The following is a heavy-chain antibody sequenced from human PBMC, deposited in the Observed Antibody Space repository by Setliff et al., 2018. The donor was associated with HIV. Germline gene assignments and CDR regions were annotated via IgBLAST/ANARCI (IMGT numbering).Heavy chain of an antibody. J-gene: IGHJ4*02. Sequence: PSETLSLTCAVSGYSISSGYYWGWIRQPPGKGLEWIGHIYHSGSTSYNPSLKSRATISVDTSKNQFSLTLSSVTAADTAVYYCATVSGYYWQYFDYWGPGTLVTVSS. V-gene: IGHV4-38-2*01. D-gene: IGHD3-22*01. CDR2: IYHSGST. CDR3: ATVSGYYWQYFDY. CDR1: GYSISSGYY.